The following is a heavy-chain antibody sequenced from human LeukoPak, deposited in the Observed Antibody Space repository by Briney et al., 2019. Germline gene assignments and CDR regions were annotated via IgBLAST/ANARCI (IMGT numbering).Heavy chain of an antibody. V-gene: IGHV1-2*02. CDR1: LYTFTGYY. Sequence: ASVKVSCKASLYTFTGYYMHWVRQAPCQGLEWMGWINPNSGGTNYAQKFQGRVTMTRDTSISTAYMVLSRLRSDDTAVYYCARGEYSGYDYHYWGQGTLVTVSS. CDR3: ARGEYSGYDYHY. J-gene: IGHJ4*02. D-gene: IGHD5-12*01. CDR2: INPNSGGT.